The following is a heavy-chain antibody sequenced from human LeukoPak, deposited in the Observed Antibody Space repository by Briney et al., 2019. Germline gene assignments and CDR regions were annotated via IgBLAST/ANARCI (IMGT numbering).Heavy chain of an antibody. V-gene: IGHV1-69*04. Sequence: SVKVSCKASGGTFSSYAISWVRQAPGQGLEWIGRIIPILGIANYAQKFQGRVTITADKSTSTAYMELSSLRSEDTAVYYCARVPSTVTRLSEPGPNWFDPWGQGTLVTVSS. CDR2: IIPILGIA. CDR3: ARVPSTVTRLSEPGPNWFDP. CDR1: GGTFSSYA. J-gene: IGHJ5*02. D-gene: IGHD4-17*01.